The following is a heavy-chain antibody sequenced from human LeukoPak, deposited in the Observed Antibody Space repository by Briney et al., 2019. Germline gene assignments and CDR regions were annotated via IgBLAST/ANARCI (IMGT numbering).Heavy chain of an antibody. CDR3: ARGPFNYAFDI. D-gene: IGHD4-11*01. V-gene: IGHV4-61*02. CDR2: IYTSGST. Sequence: SETLSLTCTVSGGSISSSSYYWSWIRQPAGKGLEWIGRIYTSGSTNYNPSLKSRVTISVDTSKNQFSLKLSSVTAADTAVYYCARGPFNYAFDIWGQGTMVTVSS. CDR1: GGSISSSSYY. J-gene: IGHJ3*02.